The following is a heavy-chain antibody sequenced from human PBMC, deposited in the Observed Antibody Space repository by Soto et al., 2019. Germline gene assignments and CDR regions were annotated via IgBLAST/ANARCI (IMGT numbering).Heavy chain of an antibody. D-gene: IGHD3-3*01. Sequence: QLQLQESGPGLVKPSETLSLTCTVSGGSISSSSYYWGWIRQPPGKGLEWIGSIYYSGRTYYNPSLKSRVTIAVTTSKNRFPLKLTSVTAADTAVYYCARHRNDFWSGYFSGGQGTLVTVSS. J-gene: IGHJ4*02. CDR3: ARHRNDFWSGYFS. CDR1: GGSISSSSYY. V-gene: IGHV4-39*01. CDR2: IYYSGRT.